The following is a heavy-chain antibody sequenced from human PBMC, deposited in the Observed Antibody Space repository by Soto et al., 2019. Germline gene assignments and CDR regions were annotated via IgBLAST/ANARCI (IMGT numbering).Heavy chain of an antibody. J-gene: IGHJ4*02. V-gene: IGHV3-30*18. CDR2: ISYDGSNK. CDR1: GFTFSSYG. CDR3: AKDYPARGYSSSWYYFDY. D-gene: IGHD6-13*01. Sequence: GGSLRLSCAASGFTFSSYGMHWVRQAPGKGLEWVAVISYDGSNKYYADSVKGRFTISRDNSKNTLYLQMNSLRAEDTAVYYCAKDYPARGYSSSWYYFDYWGQGTLVTVS.